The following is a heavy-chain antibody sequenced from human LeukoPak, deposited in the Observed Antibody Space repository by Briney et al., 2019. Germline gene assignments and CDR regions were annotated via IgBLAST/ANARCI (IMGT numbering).Heavy chain of an antibody. CDR2: ISSNGGST. Sequence: GGSLRLSCAASGFTFSSYSMNWVRQAPGKGLEYVSAISSNGGSTYYANSVKGRFTISRDNSKNTLYLQMGSLRAEDMAVYYCARSSAYYDILTGDFDYWGQGTLVTVSS. CDR3: ARSSAYYDILTGDFDY. J-gene: IGHJ4*02. CDR1: GFTFSSYS. D-gene: IGHD3-9*01. V-gene: IGHV3-64*01.